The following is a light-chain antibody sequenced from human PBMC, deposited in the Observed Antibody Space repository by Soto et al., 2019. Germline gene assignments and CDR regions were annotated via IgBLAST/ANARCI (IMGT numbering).Light chain of an antibody. Sequence: EIVLTQSPATLSLSPGERATLSCRASQSVSSYLAWYQQKPGQAPKFLIYGVSSRATGIPDRFSGSGSGTDFTLTISRLEPEDFAVYHCQQYGSSPLITFGQGTRLEI. CDR1: QSVSSY. J-gene: IGKJ5*01. CDR2: GVS. V-gene: IGKV3-20*01. CDR3: QQYGSSPLIT.